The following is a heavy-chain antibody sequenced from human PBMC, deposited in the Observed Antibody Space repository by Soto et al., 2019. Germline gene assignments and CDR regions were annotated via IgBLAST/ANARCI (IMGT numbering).Heavy chain of an antibody. J-gene: IGHJ5*02. CDR1: GGSISNTNYY. CDR3: AEGGIGGRPGRFDP. D-gene: IGHD6-6*01. Sequence: SETLSLTCTVSGGSISNTNYYWAWIRQPPGKGLEWIGNIYYTGSTYYNPSLKSRVTVSVDTSKNQFSLKLSSMTAADTAVYYCAEGGIGGRPGRFDPWGQGTLVTVSS. V-gene: IGHV4-39*01. CDR2: IYYTGST.